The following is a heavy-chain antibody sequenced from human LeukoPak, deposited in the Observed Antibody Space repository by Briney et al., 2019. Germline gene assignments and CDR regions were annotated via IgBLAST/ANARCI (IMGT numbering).Heavy chain of an antibody. CDR2: IIPIFGTA. V-gene: IGHV1-69*06. Sequence: SVKVSCKASGGTFSSCAISWVRQAPGQGLEWMGGIIPIFGTANYAQKFQGRVTITADKSTSTAYMELSSLRSEDTAVYYCARTWIQLWLFDYWGQGTLVTVSS. CDR1: GGTFSSCA. CDR3: ARTWIQLWLFDY. J-gene: IGHJ4*02. D-gene: IGHD5-18*01.